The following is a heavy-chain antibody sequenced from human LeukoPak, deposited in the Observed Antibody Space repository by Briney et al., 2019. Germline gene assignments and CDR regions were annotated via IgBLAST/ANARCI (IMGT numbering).Heavy chain of an antibody. CDR2: TRNKANSYIT. Sequence: PGGSLRLSCAASGFTFSDHYMDWVRQAPGKGLEWVGRTRNKANSYITEYAASVKGRFTISRDDSKNSLFLYMKSLKTEDTAVYYCVRVKGTYYYDSSGYEFDYWGRGTLVTVSS. V-gene: IGHV3-72*01. D-gene: IGHD3-22*01. CDR1: GFTFSDHY. CDR3: VRVKGTYYYDSSGYEFDY. J-gene: IGHJ4*02.